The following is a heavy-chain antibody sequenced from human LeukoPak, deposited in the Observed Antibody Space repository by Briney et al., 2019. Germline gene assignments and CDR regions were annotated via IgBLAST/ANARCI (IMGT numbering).Heavy chain of an antibody. CDR1: GFTFSRYG. J-gene: IGHJ6*03. Sequence: GGSLRLSCAASGFTFSRYGMHWVRQAPGKGLEWVAFIRYDGTNKDYADSVRGRFTISRDNSKNTLYLQMNSLRAEDTAVYYCAKEVPAAMLGDFYYYYYMDVWGKGTTVTISS. CDR3: AKEVPAAMLGDFYYYYYMDV. CDR2: IRYDGTNK. D-gene: IGHD2-2*01. V-gene: IGHV3-30*02.